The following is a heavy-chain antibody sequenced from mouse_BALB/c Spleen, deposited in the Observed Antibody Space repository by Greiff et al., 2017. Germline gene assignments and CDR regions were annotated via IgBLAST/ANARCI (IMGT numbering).Heavy chain of an antibody. V-gene: IGHV4-2*02. CDR3: ARLDY. CDR2: INPGSSTI. J-gene: IGHJ2*01. Sequence: EVMLVESGGGLVQPGGSLNLSCAASGFDFSRYWMSWARQAPGKGQEWIGEINPGSSTINYTPSLKDKFIISRDNAKNTLYLQMSKVRSEDTALYYCARLDYWGQGTTLTVSS. CDR1: GFDFSRYW.